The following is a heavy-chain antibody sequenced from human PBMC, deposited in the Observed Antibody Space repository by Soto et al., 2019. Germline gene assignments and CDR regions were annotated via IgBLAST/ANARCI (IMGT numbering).Heavy chain of an antibody. V-gene: IGHV3-23*01. CDR2: INYSGRTT. Sequence: GGSLRLSCETSGFSFNTYAMTWVRQAPGMGLEWVAVINYSGRTTFHAQSVKGRFTISRDNSRNTVFLQMDSLRAEDTAVYYCVKRGGWGKTYNYNRGVGGRGPRFTASS. J-gene: IGHJ6*02. CDR3: VKRGGWGKTYNYNRGV. D-gene: IGHD3-16*01. CDR1: GFSFNTYA.